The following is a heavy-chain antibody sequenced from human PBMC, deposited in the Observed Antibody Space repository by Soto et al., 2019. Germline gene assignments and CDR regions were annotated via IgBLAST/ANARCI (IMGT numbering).Heavy chain of an antibody. CDR3: TPGLVSSSLDHDY. D-gene: IGHD6-6*01. CDR1: GFTFSGSA. J-gene: IGHJ4*02. Sequence: PGGSLRLSCAASGFTFSGSAMHWVRQASGKGLEWVGRIRSKANSYATAYAASVKGRFTISRDDSKNTAYLQMNSLKTEDTAVYYCTPGLVSSSLDHDYWGQGTLVTVSS. CDR2: IRSKANSYAT. V-gene: IGHV3-73*01.